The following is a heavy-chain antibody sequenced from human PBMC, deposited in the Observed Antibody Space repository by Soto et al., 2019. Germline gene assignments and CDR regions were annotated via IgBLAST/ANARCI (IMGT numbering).Heavy chain of an antibody. D-gene: IGHD1-7*01. CDR2: IRSKAYGGTT. J-gene: IGHJ6*02. CDR1: GFTFGDYA. CDR3: TRDNWNFGFIDYYGMDV. Sequence: GGSLRLSYTASGFTFGDYAMSWFRQAPGKGLEWVGFIRSKAYGGTTEYAASVKGRFTISRDDSKSIAYLQMNSLKTEDTAVYYCTRDNWNFGFIDYYGMDVWGQGTTVTVSS. V-gene: IGHV3-49*03.